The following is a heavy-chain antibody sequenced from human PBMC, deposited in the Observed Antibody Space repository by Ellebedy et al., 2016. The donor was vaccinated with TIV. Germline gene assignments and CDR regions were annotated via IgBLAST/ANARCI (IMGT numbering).Heavy chain of an antibody. V-gene: IGHV1-69*04. CDR2: IIPILGIA. D-gene: IGHD6-19*01. Sequence: ASVKVSCKASGGTFSSYAISWVRQAPGQGLEWMGRIIPILGIANYAQKFRGRVTITADKSTSTAYMELSSLRSDDTAVYYCARGGYSSGYPPASEFDYWGQGTLVTVSS. CDR3: ARGGYSSGYPPASEFDY. J-gene: IGHJ4*02. CDR1: GGTFSSYA.